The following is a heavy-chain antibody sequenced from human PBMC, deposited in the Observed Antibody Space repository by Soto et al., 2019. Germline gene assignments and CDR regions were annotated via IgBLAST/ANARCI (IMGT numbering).Heavy chain of an antibody. CDR2: IRAYNGNT. V-gene: IGHV1-18*01. J-gene: IGHJ4*02. CDR1: GYTFTSYG. CDR3: ARDAPPADY. Sequence: QVQLVQSGAEVKKPGASVKVSCKASGYTFTSYGISWVRQAPGQGLEWMGWIRAYNGNTNYAQKLQGRVTMTTDTXXXTXXXXXXXLXSDDTAVYYCARDAPPADYWGQGTLVTVSS.